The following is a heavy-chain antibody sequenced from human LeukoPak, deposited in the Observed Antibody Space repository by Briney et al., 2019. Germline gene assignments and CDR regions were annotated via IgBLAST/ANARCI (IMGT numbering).Heavy chain of an antibody. J-gene: IGHJ2*01. Sequence: GRSLRLSCAASGFIFDDYAMHWVRQAPGKGLEWVSGISWNSGSLAYADSVKGRFTTSRDNAKNSLYLQMNSLRAEDTALYYCARGLGGDQGYFDLWGRGTLATVSS. D-gene: IGHD3-10*01. CDR1: GFIFDDYA. CDR3: ARGLGGDQGYFDL. V-gene: IGHV3-9*01. CDR2: ISWNSGSL.